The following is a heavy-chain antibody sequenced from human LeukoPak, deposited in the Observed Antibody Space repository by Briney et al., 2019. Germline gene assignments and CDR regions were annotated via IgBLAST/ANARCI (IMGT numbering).Heavy chain of an antibody. J-gene: IGHJ4*02. V-gene: IGHV3-11*01. D-gene: IGHD3-9*01. CDR3: ARDSLQYDILTGYFLY. CDR1: GFTFSDYY. Sequence: GGSLRLSCAASGFTFSDYYMSWIRQAPGKGLEWISYISGSDGTINYADSVRGRFTISRDNAKNSLFLQMNRLRAEDTAVYYCARDSLQYDILTGYFLYWGQGALVTVSS. CDR2: ISGSDGTI.